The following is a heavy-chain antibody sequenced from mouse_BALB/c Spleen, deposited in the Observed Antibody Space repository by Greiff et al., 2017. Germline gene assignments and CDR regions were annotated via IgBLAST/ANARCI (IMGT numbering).Heavy chain of an antibody. Sequence: VQLQQSGPGLVAPSQSLSITCTVSGFSLTGYGVNWVRQPPGKGLEWLGMIWGDGSTDYNSALKSRLSISKDNSKSQVFFKMNSLQANDTAIYYCARGAGSYAMDYWGQGTSVTVSS. CDR2: IWGDGST. V-gene: IGHV2-6-7*01. CDR1: GFSLTGYG. J-gene: IGHJ4*01. D-gene: IGHD3-3*01. CDR3: ARGAGSYAMDY.